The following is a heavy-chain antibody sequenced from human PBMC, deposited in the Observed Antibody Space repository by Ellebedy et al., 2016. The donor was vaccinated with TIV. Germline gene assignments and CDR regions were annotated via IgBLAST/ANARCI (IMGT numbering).Heavy chain of an antibody. V-gene: IGHV3-53*05. CDR1: GFTVSSDC. D-gene: IGHD6-19*01. CDR3: AKGLSSIPVAGIHY. Sequence: GGSLRLXXTASGFTVSSDCMSWVRQPPGKGLEWVSVFCYDGTTYYADSVQGRFTVSRDNSKNSLYLQMNSLRTEDTALYYCAKGLSSIPVAGIHYWGQGTLVTVSS. J-gene: IGHJ4*02. CDR2: FCYDGTT.